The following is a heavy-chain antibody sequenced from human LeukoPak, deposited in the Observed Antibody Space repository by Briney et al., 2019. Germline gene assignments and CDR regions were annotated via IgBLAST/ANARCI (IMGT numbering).Heavy chain of an antibody. CDR2: IYWNHDE. Sequence: SGPTLLNPTQTLTLTCTFSGFSLNTGGVGVGWIRQPPGKALEWLAHIYWNHDERYSPPLKSRLTITKDTSKHRVVLTMTNMDPVDTAAYYCAHTPAACGVDCYSGFDYWGQGTLVTVSS. D-gene: IGHD2-21*02. J-gene: IGHJ4*02. V-gene: IGHV2-5*01. CDR3: AHTPAACGVDCYSGFDY. CDR1: GFSLNTGGVG.